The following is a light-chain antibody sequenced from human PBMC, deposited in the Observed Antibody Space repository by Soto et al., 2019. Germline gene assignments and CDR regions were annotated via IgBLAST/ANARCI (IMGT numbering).Light chain of an antibody. CDR3: QQYNNWPRDT. Sequence: IVLTQSPATLSVSPGERATLSCRASQSISSNLAWYQQKPGQAPRLLMFRTSSRATGFPARFSGSGSGTEFNPTISSLQSEDFGVYYCQQYNNWPRDTFGGVAKVDIK. CDR1: QSISSN. J-gene: IGKJ4*01. V-gene: IGKV3-15*01. CDR2: RTS.